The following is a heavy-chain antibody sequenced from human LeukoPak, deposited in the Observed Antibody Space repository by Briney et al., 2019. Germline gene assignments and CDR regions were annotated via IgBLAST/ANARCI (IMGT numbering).Heavy chain of an antibody. V-gene: IGHV2-5*02. D-gene: IGHD3-9*01. CDR3: AHSRIRYFDWLLYPYYFDY. CDR1: GFSLSTSGVG. Sequence: SGPTLVKPTQTLTLTCTFSGFSLSTSGVGVGWIRQPPGKALEWLALIYWDDDKRYSPSLKSRPTITKDTSKNQVVLTMTNMDPVDTATYYCAHSRIRYFDWLLYPYYFDYWGQGTLVTVSS. J-gene: IGHJ4*02. CDR2: IYWDDDK.